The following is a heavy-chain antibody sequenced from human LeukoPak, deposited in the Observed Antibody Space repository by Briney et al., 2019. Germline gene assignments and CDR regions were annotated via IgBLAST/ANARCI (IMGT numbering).Heavy chain of an antibody. CDR3: ARRDGDI. D-gene: IGHD5-24*01. V-gene: IGHV4-59*08. CDR1: VGSLCRYH. J-gene: IGHJ3*02. CDR2: IYQSGST. Sequence: SETLSLTCSVSVGSLCRYHWSSVPQTPQKRLEWIGYIYQSGSTNYTPPLKSRVTISVDTSKNQLSLKLSSVTAADTAVYYCARRDGDIWGQGTMVTVSS.